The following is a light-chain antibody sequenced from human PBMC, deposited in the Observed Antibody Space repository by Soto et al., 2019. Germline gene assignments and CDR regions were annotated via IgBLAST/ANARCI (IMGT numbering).Light chain of an antibody. CDR2: GAS. CDR1: QSVSSSY. Sequence: EIVLTQSPGTLSLSPGERATLSCRASQSVSSSYLAWYQQKPGQAPRLLIYGASSRATGIPDRFSGSGSWTEFSLTISSLEPEEFGVYYCYQYGSSLLFTFGPGTKVDIK. V-gene: IGKV3-20*01. CDR3: YQYGSSLLFT. J-gene: IGKJ3*01.